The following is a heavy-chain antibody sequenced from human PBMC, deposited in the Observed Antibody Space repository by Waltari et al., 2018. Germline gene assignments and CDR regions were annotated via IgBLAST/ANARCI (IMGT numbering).Heavy chain of an antibody. D-gene: IGHD6-19*01. CDR1: GFTSSSYG. CDR3: ASHKEQWLSWEAFDI. CDR2: IRYDGRKR. J-gene: IGHJ3*02. V-gene: IGHV3-30*02. Sequence: VQLVESGGGLVQPGGSLRLSCAASGFTSSSYGMHWVRQAPGKGLEWVAFIRYDGRKRNYQDAGKVRVTISRDNAKNSLYLQRNSLRAEDTAVYYCASHKEQWLSWEAFDIWGQGTMVTVSS.